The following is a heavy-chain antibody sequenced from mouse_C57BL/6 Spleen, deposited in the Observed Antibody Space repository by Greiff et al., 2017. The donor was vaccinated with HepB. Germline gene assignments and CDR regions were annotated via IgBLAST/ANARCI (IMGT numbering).Heavy chain of an antibody. V-gene: IGHV1-50*01. CDR2: IDPSDSYT. D-gene: IGHD1-1*01. Sequence: QSCQASGYTFTSSWMQWVKQRPGQGLEWIGEIDPSDSYTNYHQKFKGKATLTVDTSSSTAYMQLSSLTSEDSAVYYCARSGYYGSSYRFAYWGQGTLVTVSA. CDR3: ARSGYYGSSYRFAY. CDR1: GYTFTSSW. J-gene: IGHJ3*01.